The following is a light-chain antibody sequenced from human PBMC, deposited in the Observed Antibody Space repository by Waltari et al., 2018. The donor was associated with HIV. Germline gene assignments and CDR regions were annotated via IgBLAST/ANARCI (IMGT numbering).Light chain of an antibody. CDR2: GAS. J-gene: IGKJ4*01. Sequence: EIVLTQSPGTLSLSPGERATLSCRAGQSVSSSYLAWYQQKPGQAPRLLIYGASSRATGIPDRFSGSGYGTDFTLTISRLEPEDFAVYYCQQYGSSPLSLTFGGGTKVEIK. CDR3: QQYGSSPLSLT. CDR1: QSVSSSY. V-gene: IGKV3-20*01.